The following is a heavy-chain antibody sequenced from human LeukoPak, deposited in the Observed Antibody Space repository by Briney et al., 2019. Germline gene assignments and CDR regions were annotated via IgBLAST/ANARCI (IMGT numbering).Heavy chain of an antibody. V-gene: IGHV3-23*01. Sequence: RPGGSLRLSCAASGFTFSSYGMSWVRQAPGKGLEWVSAISGSGGSTYYADSVKGRFTISRDNSKNTLYLQMNSLRAEDTAVYYCAKDRGYVDWYFDLWGRGTLVTVSS. D-gene: IGHD3-10*02. CDR2: ISGSGGST. J-gene: IGHJ2*01. CDR3: AKDRGYVDWYFDL. CDR1: GFTFSSYG.